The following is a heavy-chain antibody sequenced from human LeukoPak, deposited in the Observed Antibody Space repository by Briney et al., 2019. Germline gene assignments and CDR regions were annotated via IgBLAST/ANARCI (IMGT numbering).Heavy chain of an antibody. Sequence: VASVKVSCKASGYTFTSYDMHWVRQAPGQGLEWMGWMNPNSGNTGYAQKFQGRVTMTRNTSISTAYMELSSLRSEDTAVYYCARVDSDYDFWSGYYWDGGMDVWGQGTTVTVSS. D-gene: IGHD3-3*01. CDR1: GYTFTSYD. CDR3: ARVDSDYDFWSGYYWDGGMDV. CDR2: MNPNSGNT. V-gene: IGHV1-8*02. J-gene: IGHJ6*02.